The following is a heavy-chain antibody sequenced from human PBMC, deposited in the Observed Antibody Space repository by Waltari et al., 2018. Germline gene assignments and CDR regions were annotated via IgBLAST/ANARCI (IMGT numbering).Heavy chain of an antibody. V-gene: IGHV3-30*02. Sequence: QVQLAESGGGAVPPGGSLRLSCVASGFIFSRYDMKWVRQPPGEGLEWLALRRDDGSKKFYADAVKGRFTVSRDNSRDTLYLHMNGLTSVDTAIYFCAREISTSSPSFWGRGTLVTVSS. J-gene: IGHJ4*02. CDR2: RRDDGSKK. D-gene: IGHD1-1*01. CDR3: AREISTSSPSF. CDR1: GFIFSRYD.